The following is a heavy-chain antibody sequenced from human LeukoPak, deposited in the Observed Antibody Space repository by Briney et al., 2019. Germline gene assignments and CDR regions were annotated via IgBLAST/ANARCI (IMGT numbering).Heavy chain of an antibody. V-gene: IGHV3-30*02. J-gene: IGHJ4*02. CDR2: VRYDGSNK. D-gene: IGHD4-17*01. CDR3: AKGTTVTTYSHFDY. Sequence: GGSLRLSCAASGFTFSSYAMHWVRQAPGKGLEWVAFVRYDGSNKYYADSVRGRFTISRDNSKNMLYLQMNSLRAEDTAVYYCAKGTTVTTYSHFDYWGQGTLVTVSS. CDR1: GFTFSSYA.